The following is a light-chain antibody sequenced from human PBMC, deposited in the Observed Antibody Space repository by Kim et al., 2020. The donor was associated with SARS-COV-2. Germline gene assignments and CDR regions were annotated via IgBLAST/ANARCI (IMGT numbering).Light chain of an antibody. CDR2: GNT. Sequence: ITISCTGSSANAGAGYDGPWYQQLPGEAPKLLISGNTHRPSGIPDRFSASKSGSSASLAIGGLHVEDEADYFCQSYDPSLSPPYVFGTGTKVTVL. V-gene: IGLV1-40*01. CDR1: SANAGAGYD. CDR3: QSYDPSLSPPYV. J-gene: IGLJ1*01.